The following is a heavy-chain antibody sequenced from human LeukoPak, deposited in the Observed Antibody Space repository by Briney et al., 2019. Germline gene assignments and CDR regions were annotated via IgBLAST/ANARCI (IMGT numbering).Heavy chain of an antibody. CDR2: IRPMNSDV. D-gene: IGHD4-23*01. V-gene: IGHV5-51*01. J-gene: IGHJ4*02. CDR1: GYSFTSFW. CDR3: ASRPFETTVVPWDFY. Sequence: GESLKISCKGSGYSFTSFWIAWVRQLPGKGLEWMGIIRPMNSDVRYSPSFQGQVTISADRSINTAYLQWSSLTASDTAMYYCASRPFETTVVPWDFYWGQGTQVTVSS.